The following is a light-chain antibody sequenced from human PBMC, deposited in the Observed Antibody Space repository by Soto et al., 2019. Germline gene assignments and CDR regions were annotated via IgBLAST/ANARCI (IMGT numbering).Light chain of an antibody. CDR2: DAS. V-gene: IGKV3-11*01. Sequence: EIVLTQSPATLSLSAGERATLSCRASQRISTYLAWYQQRPGQAPRLLIYDASNRATGIAARFSGSGSGTDFTLSISSLELEDFVVYYCQQRHTWPLTFGGGTKVEIK. CDR1: QRISTY. J-gene: IGKJ4*01. CDR3: QQRHTWPLT.